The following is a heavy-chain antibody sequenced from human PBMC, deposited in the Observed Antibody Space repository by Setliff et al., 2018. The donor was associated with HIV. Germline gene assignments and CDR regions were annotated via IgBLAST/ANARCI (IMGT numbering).Heavy chain of an antibody. J-gene: IGHJ4*02. D-gene: IGHD4-17*01. CDR1: GGSISSHN. V-gene: IGHV4-4*07. CDR3: AKGAGFYGDYTFDH. Sequence: PSETLSLTCTVSGGSISSHNWSWVRQPAGRGLEWIGRIYSTGSTNYNPSLQSRVTISMVASRNQFSLKVTSVTAADTAVYYCAKGAGFYGDYTFDHWGQGRQVTVSS. CDR2: IYSTGST.